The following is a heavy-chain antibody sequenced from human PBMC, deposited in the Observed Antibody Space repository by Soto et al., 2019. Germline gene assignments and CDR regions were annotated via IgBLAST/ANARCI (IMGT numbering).Heavy chain of an antibody. J-gene: IGHJ5*02. D-gene: IGHD3-10*01. CDR3: ARILINMVRGVIKGNWFDP. V-gene: IGHV4-30-2*01. Sequence: QLQLQESGSGLVKPSQTLSLTCAVSGGSISNGDYSWSWIRQPPGKGLEWIGYIYHSGSTYYNPSLKSRVTMPVDRSKNQFSLTLRSVTAADTAVYYCARILINMVRGVIKGNWFDPWGQGTLVTVSS. CDR2: IYHSGST. CDR1: GGSISNGDYS.